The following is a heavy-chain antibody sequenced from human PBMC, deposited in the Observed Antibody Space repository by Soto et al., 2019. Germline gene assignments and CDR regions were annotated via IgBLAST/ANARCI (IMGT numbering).Heavy chain of an antibody. Sequence: QLQLQESGSGLEKPSQTLSLTCAVSGGSIGSDGYSWSWIRQPPGKGLEWIGYIYHSGSTYYNPSLKSRVTISEDRSKNQFSLKLSSVTAADTAVYYCARDPIVWGQGTLVTVSS. D-gene: IGHD2-15*01. CDR3: ARDPIV. J-gene: IGHJ4*02. CDR1: GGSIGSDGYS. CDR2: IYHSGST. V-gene: IGHV4-30-2*01.